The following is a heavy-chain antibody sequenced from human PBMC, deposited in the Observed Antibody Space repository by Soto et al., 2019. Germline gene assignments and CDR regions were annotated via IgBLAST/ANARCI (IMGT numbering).Heavy chain of an antibody. V-gene: IGHV4-4*02. CDR3: ARRDIVDHRAFDI. CDR1: SGSISSSNW. J-gene: IGHJ3*02. Sequence: PSETLSLTCAVSSGSISSSNWWSWVRQPPGKGLEWIGEIYHSGSTNYNPSLKSRVTISVDKSKNQFSLKLSSVTAADTAVYYCARRDIVDHRAFDIWGQGTRVTVSS. D-gene: IGHD2-15*01. CDR2: IYHSGST.